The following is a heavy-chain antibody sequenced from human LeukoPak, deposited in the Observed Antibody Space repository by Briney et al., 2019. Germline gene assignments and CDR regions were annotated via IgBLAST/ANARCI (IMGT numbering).Heavy chain of an antibody. Sequence: GESLRLSCAASGFTFSSYWMHWVRQAPGKGRVWVSRINSDGSSTTYADSVKGRFTISRDNEKNTLCLQMNSLRAEDTAVYYCARVWGDSSTWFFDYWGQGTLVTVSS. CDR2: INSDGSST. D-gene: IGHD6-13*01. J-gene: IGHJ4*02. CDR3: ARVWGDSSTWFFDY. V-gene: IGHV3-74*01. CDR1: GFTFSSYW.